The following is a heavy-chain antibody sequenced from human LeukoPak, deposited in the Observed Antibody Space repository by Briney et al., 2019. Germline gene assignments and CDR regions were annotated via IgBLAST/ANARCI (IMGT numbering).Heavy chain of an antibody. CDR1: GFTFSNYN. CDR3: AKDYYGSGSAAYFDY. D-gene: IGHD3-10*01. CDR2: ISSSSNII. J-gene: IGHJ4*02. Sequence: QPGGSLRLSCAASGFTFSNYNMNWVRQPPGKGLQWVSYISSSSNIIYYADSVKGRFTISRDNAKNSLFLQMNSLRAEDTAVYYCAKDYYGSGSAAYFDYWGQGTLVTVSS. V-gene: IGHV3-48*01.